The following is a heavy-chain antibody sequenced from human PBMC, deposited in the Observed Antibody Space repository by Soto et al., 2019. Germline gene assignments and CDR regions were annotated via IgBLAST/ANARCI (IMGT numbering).Heavy chain of an antibody. Sequence: QVQVEEFGGGVVRPGRSLRLSCAGPGFTFSDYGFHWVRQAPGKGLEWVAMISYDGSDRYYRDSVQGRFTISRDDSKNTVYLQMNSLRAEDTATYYCARSTYCNGGSCFPQYWGPGTLVTVSS. CDR2: ISYDGSDR. CDR1: GFTFSDYG. D-gene: IGHD2-15*01. V-gene: IGHV3-30*03. CDR3: ARSTYCNGGSCFPQY. J-gene: IGHJ4*02.